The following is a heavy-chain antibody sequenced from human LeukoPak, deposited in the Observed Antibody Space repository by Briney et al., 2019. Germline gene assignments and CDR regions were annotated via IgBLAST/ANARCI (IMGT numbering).Heavy chain of an antibody. CDR2: ISAYNGNT. D-gene: IGHD6-19*01. CDR1: GYTFTSYG. V-gene: IGHV1-18*01. CDR3: ARSIAVAVWFDP. Sequence: ASVEVSCKASGYTFTSYGISWVRQAPGQGLEWMGWISAYNGNTNYAQKLQGRVTMTTDTSTSTAYMELRGLRSDDTAVYYCARSIAVAVWFDPWGQGTLVTVSS. J-gene: IGHJ5*02.